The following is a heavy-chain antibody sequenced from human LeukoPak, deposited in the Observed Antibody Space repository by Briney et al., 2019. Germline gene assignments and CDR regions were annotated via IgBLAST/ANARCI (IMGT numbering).Heavy chain of an antibody. Sequence: GRSLRLSCAASGFTFSSYWMSWVRQAPGKGLEWVANIKQDGSEKYYVDSVKGRFTISRDNAKNSLYLQMNSLRAEDTAVYYCAREGHILTGYETYYYYYGMDVWGQGTTVTVSS. CDR1: GFTFSSYW. CDR2: IKQDGSEK. V-gene: IGHV3-7*01. CDR3: AREGHILTGYETYYYYYGMDV. D-gene: IGHD3-9*01. J-gene: IGHJ6*02.